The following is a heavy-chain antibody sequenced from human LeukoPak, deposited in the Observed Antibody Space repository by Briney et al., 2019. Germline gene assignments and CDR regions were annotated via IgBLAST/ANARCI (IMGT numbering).Heavy chain of an antibody. Sequence: SETLSLTCAVYGGSFSGYYWSWIRQPPGKGLEWIGEINHSRSTNYNPSLKSRVTISVDTSKNQFSLKLSSVTAADTAVYFCARGSGYCSGGSCYFFFDYWGQGTLVTVSS. V-gene: IGHV4-34*01. CDR3: ARGSGYCSGGSCYFFFDY. D-gene: IGHD2-15*01. J-gene: IGHJ4*02. CDR2: INHSRST. CDR1: GGSFSGYY.